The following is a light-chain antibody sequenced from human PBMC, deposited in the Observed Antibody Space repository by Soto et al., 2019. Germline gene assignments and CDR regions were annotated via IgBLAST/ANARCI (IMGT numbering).Light chain of an antibody. CDR3: QQYHKWPPLT. Sequence: EILMTQSPASLSVSPGENATPSCRASQSVSTNLVWYQQKLGQSPRLLIYDASTRPTGIPARFGGMGSGTQFTLTITSLQSEDSAVYYCQQYHKWPPLTFGGGTKVEI. J-gene: IGKJ4*01. V-gene: IGKV3-15*01. CDR2: DAS. CDR1: QSVSTN.